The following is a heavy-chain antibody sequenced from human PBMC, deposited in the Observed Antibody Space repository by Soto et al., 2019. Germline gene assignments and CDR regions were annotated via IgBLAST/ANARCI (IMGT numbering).Heavy chain of an antibody. D-gene: IGHD3-22*01. V-gene: IGHV3-30*18. CDR2: ISYDGSNK. CDR3: AKDDVGFYDTFPQSGGFDF. J-gene: IGHJ3*01. CDR1: GFTFSDYG. Sequence: GGSLRLSCAASGFTFSDYGMHWVRQAPGKGLEWVAVISYDGSNKYYADSVKGRFTISRDNSNKNTLYLQMNSLRVEDTALYFCAKDDVGFYDTFPQSGGFDFRGQGTMVTVSS.